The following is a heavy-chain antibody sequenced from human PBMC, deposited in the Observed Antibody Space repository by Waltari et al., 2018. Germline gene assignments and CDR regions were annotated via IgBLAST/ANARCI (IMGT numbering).Heavy chain of an antibody. Sequence: QVQLQQWGAGLLKPSETLSLTCAVYGGSFSGYYWSWIRQPPGKGLEWIGEINHSVSTNSKPSLKSRVTIAVDTSKYQFSLELSSVTSADTAVYYCARAMNYDVWSGYPNWYFDLWGRGTLVTVSS. D-gene: IGHD3-3*01. V-gene: IGHV4-34*01. CDR2: INHSVST. CDR3: ARAMNYDVWSGYPNWYFDL. CDR1: GGSFSGYY. J-gene: IGHJ2*01.